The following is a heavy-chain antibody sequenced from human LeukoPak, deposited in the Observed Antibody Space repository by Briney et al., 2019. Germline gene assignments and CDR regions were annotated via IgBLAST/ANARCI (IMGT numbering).Heavy chain of an antibody. Sequence: SETLSLTCTVSGDSISSSSSYWGWIRQPPGEGLEWIGSIYYSGSTYYNTSLKSRVTISVDTSKNQFSLRLNSVTAADTAVYYCAISSYYRVWFDPWGQGTLVTVSS. D-gene: IGHD3-22*01. CDR1: GDSISSSSSY. CDR3: AISSYYRVWFDP. J-gene: IGHJ5*02. CDR2: IYYSGST. V-gene: IGHV4-39*01.